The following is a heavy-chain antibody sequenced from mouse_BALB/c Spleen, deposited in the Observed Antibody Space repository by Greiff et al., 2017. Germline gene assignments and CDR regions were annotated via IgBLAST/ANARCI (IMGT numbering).Heavy chain of an antibody. CDR1: GFTFSSFG. Sequence: EVQGVESGGGLVQPGGSRKLSCAASGFTFSSFGMHWVRQAPEKGLEWVAYISSGSSTIYYADTVKGRFTISRDNPKNTLFLQMTSLRSEDTAMYYCASLDSFFSRDYWGQGTSVTVSS. D-gene: IGHD3-2*01. J-gene: IGHJ4*01. V-gene: IGHV5-17*02. CDR3: ASLDSFFSRDY. CDR2: ISSGSSTI.